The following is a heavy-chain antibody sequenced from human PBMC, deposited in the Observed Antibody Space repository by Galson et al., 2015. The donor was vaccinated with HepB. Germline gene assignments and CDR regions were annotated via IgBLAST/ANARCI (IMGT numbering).Heavy chain of an antibody. CDR2: FYYTGNT. CDR3: ARHESESKTYAADN. CDR1: GGSISSSSYY. V-gene: IGHV4-39*01. Sequence: LSLTCTVSGGSISSSSYYWGWLRQPPGKGLEWIGSFYYTGNTHYNPSLKSRVTISGDTSKNQFSLRLNSVTAADTAVYYCARHESESKTYAADNWGQGTLVTVSS. D-gene: IGHD2-2*01. J-gene: IGHJ4*02.